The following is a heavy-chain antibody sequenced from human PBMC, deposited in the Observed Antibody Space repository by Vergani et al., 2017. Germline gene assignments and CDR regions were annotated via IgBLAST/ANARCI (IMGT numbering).Heavy chain of an antibody. V-gene: IGHV4-59*01. Sequence: QVQLQESGPGLVKPSETLSLTCTVSGGSISSYYWSWIRQPPGKGLEWIGYIYYSGSTNYNPSLKSRVTISVDTSKNQFSLKLSSVAAADTAVYYCARGGHGGDRGFDPWGQGTLVTVYS. CDR2: IYYSGST. CDR3: ARGGHGGDRGFDP. J-gene: IGHJ5*02. D-gene: IGHD4-17*01. CDR1: GGSISSYY.